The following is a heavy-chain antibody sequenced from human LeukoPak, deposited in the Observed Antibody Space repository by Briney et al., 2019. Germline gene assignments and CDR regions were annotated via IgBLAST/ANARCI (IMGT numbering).Heavy chain of an antibody. Sequence: SETLSLTCAVYGGSFSGYYWSWIRQPPGKGLEWIGEINHSGSTNYNPSLKSRVTISVDTSKNQFSLKLSSVTAAGTAVYYCAGPNVASGYYLDYWGQGTLVTVSS. J-gene: IGHJ4*02. CDR2: INHSGST. V-gene: IGHV4-34*01. CDR1: GGSFSGYY. CDR3: AGPNVASGYYLDY. D-gene: IGHD1-1*01.